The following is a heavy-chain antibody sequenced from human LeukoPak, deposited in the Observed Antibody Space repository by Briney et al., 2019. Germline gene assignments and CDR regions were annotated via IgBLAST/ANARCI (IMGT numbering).Heavy chain of an antibody. CDR1: GGSFSGYY. CDR3: ARLGILTGYYKGGYLDY. CDR2: INHSGST. J-gene: IGHJ4*02. Sequence: SETLSLTCAVYGGSFSGYYWSWIRQPPGKGLEWIGEINHSGSTNYNPSLKSRVTISVDTSKNQFSLKLSSVTAADTAVYYCARLGILTGYYKGGYLDYWGQGTLVTVSS. D-gene: IGHD3-9*01. V-gene: IGHV4-34*01.